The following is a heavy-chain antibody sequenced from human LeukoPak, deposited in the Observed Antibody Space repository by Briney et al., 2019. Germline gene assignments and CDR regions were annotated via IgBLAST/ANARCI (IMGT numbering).Heavy chain of an antibody. CDR2: ISAYNGNT. CDR1: GYTFTSYG. V-gene: IGHV1-18*01. CDR3: ARRRYSGSYDTPCFDY. D-gene: IGHD1-26*01. J-gene: IGHJ4*02. Sequence: EASVKVSCKASGYTFTSYGISWVRQAPGQGLEWMGWISAYNGNTNYAQKLQGRVTMTTDTSTSTAYMELRSLRSDDTAVYYCARRRYSGSYDTPCFDYWGQGTLVTVSS.